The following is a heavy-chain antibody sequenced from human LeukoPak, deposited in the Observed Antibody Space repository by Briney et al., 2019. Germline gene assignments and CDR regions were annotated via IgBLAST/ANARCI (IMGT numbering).Heavy chain of an antibody. V-gene: IGHV3-11*04. D-gene: IGHD6-13*01. J-gene: IGHJ6*02. CDR2: ISSSSSTI. Sequence: GGSLRLSCAASGFTFSDAWMSWVRQAPGKGLECVSHISSSSSTIYYADSVKGRFTISRDNAKTSLYLQMNSLRDEDTAVYYCARVEQQPRAVCGMDVWGQGTTVTVSS. CDR1: GFTFSDAW. CDR3: ARVEQQPRAVCGMDV.